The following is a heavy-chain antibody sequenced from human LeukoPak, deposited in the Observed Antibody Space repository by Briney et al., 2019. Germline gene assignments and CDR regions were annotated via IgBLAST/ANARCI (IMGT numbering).Heavy chain of an antibody. V-gene: IGHV3-23*01. CDR3: VPEGFDI. Sequence: GGSLRPSFALSGLTVIIVAMNSVRQAPRKGLEWISIISGSGGSAYYADSVKGRFIISRDNFKNTVNLEMSSLRAEDTAVYYCVPEGFDIWGQGTMVTVSS. J-gene: IGHJ3*02. CDR2: ISGSGGSA. CDR1: GLTVIIVA.